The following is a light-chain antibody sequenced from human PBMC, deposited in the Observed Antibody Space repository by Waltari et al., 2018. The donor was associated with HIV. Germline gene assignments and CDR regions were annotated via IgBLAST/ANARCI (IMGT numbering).Light chain of an antibody. CDR2: EVS. Sequence: QSALTQPRSVSGSPGQSVTISCTGTSSDIGYFDYVPWYQQYPGKAPKVIIYEVSQRPAWAPDRFTASKSGIPASLTISGLQDEDEADYYCCSYAGTYTYVFGTGTTVTVL. CDR1: SSDIGYFDY. J-gene: IGLJ1*01. CDR3: CSYAGTYTYV. V-gene: IGLV2-11*01.